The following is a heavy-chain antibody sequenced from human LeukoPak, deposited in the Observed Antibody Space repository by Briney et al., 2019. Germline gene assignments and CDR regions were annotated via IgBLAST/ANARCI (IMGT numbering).Heavy chain of an antibody. CDR1: VFTFSSYA. D-gene: IGHD6-25*01. CDR3: AKEVKAATNWFDP. V-gene: IGHV3-23*01. CDR2: ISFSGTNT. J-gene: IGHJ5*02. Sequence: GGSLRLSCAASVFTFSSYAMSWVRQAPGKGREGVSAISFSGTNTYYADSVKSRFTISRDNLKNTLYLQMNSLGAEDTAVYFCAKEVKAATNWFDPWGQGTLVTVSS.